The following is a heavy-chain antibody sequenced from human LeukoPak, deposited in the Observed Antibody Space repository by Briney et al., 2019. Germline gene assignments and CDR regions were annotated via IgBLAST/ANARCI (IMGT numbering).Heavy chain of an antibody. CDR3: AREDIGARPVSEY. V-gene: IGHV3-21*01. D-gene: IGHD6-6*01. Sequence: GGSLRLSCAASGFTFSSYSMNWVRQAPGKGLEWVSSISSSSSYIYYADSVKGRFTISRDNAKNSLYLQMNSLRAEDTAVYYCAREDIGARPVSEYWGQGTLVTVSS. CDR1: GFTFSSYS. CDR2: ISSSSSYI. J-gene: IGHJ4*02.